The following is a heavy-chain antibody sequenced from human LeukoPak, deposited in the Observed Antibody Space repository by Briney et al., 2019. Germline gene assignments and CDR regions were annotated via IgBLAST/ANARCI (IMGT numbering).Heavy chain of an antibody. CDR3: ASGPSYSGSNEYFDS. CDR1: GYTFSSFT. D-gene: IGHD1-26*01. V-gene: IGHV7-4-1*02. CDR2: INTNTGNP. Sequence: ASVKVSCKASGYTFSSFTMNWVRQAPGQGLEWMGWINTNTGNPTYAQDYTGRFVFSLDTSVSTTYLQISRLKAEDTAVYYCASGPSYSGSNEYFDSWGQGTLVTVSS. J-gene: IGHJ4*02.